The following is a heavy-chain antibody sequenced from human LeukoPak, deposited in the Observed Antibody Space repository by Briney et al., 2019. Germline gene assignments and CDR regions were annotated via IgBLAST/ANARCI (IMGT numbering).Heavy chain of an antibody. CDR2: IYYSGST. V-gene: IGHV4-59*01. CDR3: ARVLSGKWFGGIWFDP. D-gene: IGHD3-10*01. Sequence: SETLSLTCTVSGGSISSYYWSWIRQPPGKGLEWIGYIYYSGSTNYNPSLKSRVTISVDTSKNQFSLKLSSVTAADTAVYYCARVLSGKWFGGIWFDPWGQGTLVTVSS. CDR1: GGSISSYY. J-gene: IGHJ5*02.